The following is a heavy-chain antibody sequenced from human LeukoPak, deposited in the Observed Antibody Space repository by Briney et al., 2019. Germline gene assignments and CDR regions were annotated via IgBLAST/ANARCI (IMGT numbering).Heavy chain of an antibody. CDR1: RGTFSSYA. D-gene: IGHD1-26*01. CDR3: ATSIVGATPYYFDY. Sequence: SVKVSCKASRGTFSSYAISWVRQAPGQGLEWMGGIIPIFGTANYAQKFQGRVTITADESTSTAYMELSSLRSEDTAVYYCATSIVGATPYYFDYWGQGTLVTVSS. J-gene: IGHJ4*02. CDR2: IIPIFGTA. V-gene: IGHV1-69*13.